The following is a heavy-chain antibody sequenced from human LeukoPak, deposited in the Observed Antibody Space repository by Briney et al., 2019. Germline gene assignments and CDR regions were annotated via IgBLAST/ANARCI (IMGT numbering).Heavy chain of an antibody. Sequence: GGSLRLSCTASGFTFGDYAMSWVRQAPGKGLEWVSSISSSSSYIYYADSVKGRFTISRDNAKNSLYLQMNSLRAEDTAVYYCARDSSYYYDSSGTGFDYWGQGTLVTVSS. D-gene: IGHD3-22*01. J-gene: IGHJ4*02. CDR1: GFTFGDYA. V-gene: IGHV3-21*01. CDR2: ISSSSSYI. CDR3: ARDSSYYYDSSGTGFDY.